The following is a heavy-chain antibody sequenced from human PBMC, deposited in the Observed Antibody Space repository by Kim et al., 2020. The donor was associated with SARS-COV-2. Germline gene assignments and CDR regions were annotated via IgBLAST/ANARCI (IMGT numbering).Heavy chain of an antibody. Sequence: GGSLRLSCAASGFTFSSYAMSWVRQAPGKGLEWVSAISGSGGSTYYADSVKGRFTISRDNSKNTLYLQMNSLRAEDTAVYYCAKGFGSGWAMSYYGMDVWGQGTTVTVSS. CDR3: AKGFGSGWAMSYYGMDV. CDR2: ISGSGGST. CDR1: GFTFSSYA. J-gene: IGHJ6*02. V-gene: IGHV3-23*01. D-gene: IGHD6-19*01.